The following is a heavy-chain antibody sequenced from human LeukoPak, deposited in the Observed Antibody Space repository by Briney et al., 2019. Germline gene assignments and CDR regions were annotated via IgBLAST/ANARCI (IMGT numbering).Heavy chain of an antibody. CDR2: IYTSGST. CDR1: GGSISSYY. Sequence: SETLSLTCTVSGGSISSYYWSWIRQPAGKGLEWIGRIYTSGSTNYNPSLKSRVTISVDTSKNQFSLKLSSVTAADTAVYYCARGGRHITMVRGVMRRNNWFDPWGQGTLVTVSS. J-gene: IGHJ5*02. V-gene: IGHV4-4*07. D-gene: IGHD3-10*01. CDR3: ARGGRHITMVRGVMRRNNWFDP.